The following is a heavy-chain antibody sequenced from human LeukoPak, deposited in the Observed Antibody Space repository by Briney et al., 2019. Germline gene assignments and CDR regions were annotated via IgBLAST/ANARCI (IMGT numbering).Heavy chain of an antibody. CDR2: ISSNGGST. J-gene: IGHJ3*02. CDR3: ARNGAPYDAFDI. V-gene: IGHV3-64*02. CDR1: GFTFSSYA. Sequence: PGGSLRLSCAASGFTFSSYAMHWVRQAPGKGLEYVSAISSNGGSTYYADSVKGRFTISRDNSKNTLYLQMGSLRAEDMAVYYCARNGAPYDAFDIWGQGTMVTVSS. D-gene: IGHD2-8*01.